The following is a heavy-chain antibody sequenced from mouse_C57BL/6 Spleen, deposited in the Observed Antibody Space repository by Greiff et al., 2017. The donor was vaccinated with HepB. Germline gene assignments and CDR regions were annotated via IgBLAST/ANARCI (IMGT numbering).Heavy chain of an antibody. CDR1: GFSLTSYG. CDR2: IWRGGST. Sequence: QVQLQQSGPGLVQPSQSLSITCTVSGFSLTSYGVHWVRQSPGKGLEWLGVIWRGGSTDYNAAFMSRLSITKDNSKSQVFFKMNSLQADDTAIYYWAKNLLLLRSYAMDYWGQGTSVTVSS. V-gene: IGHV2-5*01. D-gene: IGHD1-1*01. J-gene: IGHJ4*01. CDR3: AKNLLLLRSYAMDY.